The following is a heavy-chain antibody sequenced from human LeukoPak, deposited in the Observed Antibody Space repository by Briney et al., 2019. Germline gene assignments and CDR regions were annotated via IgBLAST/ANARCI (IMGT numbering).Heavy chain of an antibody. D-gene: IGHD3-10*01. CDR2: IYTSGST. J-gene: IGHJ1*01. CDR1: GVYFSSSGCY. Sequence: RSETLSLTCSVSGVYFSSSGCYWGWIRQPPGKGLEWIGYIYTSGSTNYNPSLKSRVTISVDTSKNQFSLKLSSVTAADTAVYYCARHSGRFHSGPEYFQHWGQGTLVTVSS. CDR3: ARHSGRFHSGPEYFQH. V-gene: IGHV4-61*05.